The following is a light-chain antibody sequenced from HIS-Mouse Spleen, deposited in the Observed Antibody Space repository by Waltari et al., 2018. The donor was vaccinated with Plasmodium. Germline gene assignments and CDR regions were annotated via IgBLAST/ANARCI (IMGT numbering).Light chain of an antibody. CDR3: QQYNNWPRGT. CDR1: QSVSSN. J-gene: IGKJ1*01. CDR2: CAS. Sequence: EIVMTQSPATLSVSPGERATLPCRASQSVSSNLAWYQQKPGQAPRLLIYCASTRATGIPARFSGSGSGTVFTLTISSMQSEDFAVYYCQQYNNWPRGTFGQGTKVEIK. V-gene: IGKV3-15*01.